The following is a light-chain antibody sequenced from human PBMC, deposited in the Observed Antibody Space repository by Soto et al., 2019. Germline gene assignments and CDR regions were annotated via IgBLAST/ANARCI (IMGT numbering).Light chain of an antibody. Sequence: SYELTQPLSVSVALGQTARIPCGGNNIGSKHVHWSQQKPGQAPLLVIYRGINRPSGIPERFSGSNSGNTATLTISRVQAGDEADYYCQVWDSSTAYEDFGGGTKVTVL. CDR1: NIGSKH. CDR3: QVWDSSTAYED. J-gene: IGLJ2*01. CDR2: RGI. V-gene: IGLV3-9*01.